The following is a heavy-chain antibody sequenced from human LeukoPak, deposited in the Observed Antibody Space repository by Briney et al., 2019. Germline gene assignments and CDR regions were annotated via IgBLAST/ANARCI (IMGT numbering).Heavy chain of an antibody. D-gene: IGHD2-2*01. V-gene: IGHV3-7*01. CDR3: ARRRCTSTSCFEDY. J-gene: IGHJ4*02. CDR2: IKQDGSEK. CDR1: GFTFSSYW. Sequence: PGGSLRFSCAASGFTFSSYWMHWVRQAPGKGLEWVANIKQDGSEKYYVDSVKGRFTISRDNAKNSLYLQMDSLRAEDTAVYYCARRRCTSTSCFEDYWGQGTLVTVSS.